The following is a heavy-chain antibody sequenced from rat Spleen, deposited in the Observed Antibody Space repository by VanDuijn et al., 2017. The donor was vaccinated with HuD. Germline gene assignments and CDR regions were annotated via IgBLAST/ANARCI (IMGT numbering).Heavy chain of an antibody. CDR1: GYSITSNY. CDR2: ISYSGST. CDR3: ARWDYSSYPDY. J-gene: IGHJ2*01. Sequence: EVQLQESGPGLVKPSQSLSLTCSVNGYSITSNYWGWIRKFPGNKMEWMGYISYSGSTSYNPSLKSRISITRDTSKNQFFLQLNSVTTEDTATYYCARWDYSSYPDYWGQGVMVTVSS. V-gene: IGHV3-1*01. D-gene: IGHD1-8*01.